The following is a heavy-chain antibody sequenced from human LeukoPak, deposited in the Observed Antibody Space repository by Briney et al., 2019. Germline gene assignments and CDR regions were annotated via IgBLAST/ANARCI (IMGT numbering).Heavy chain of an antibody. CDR2: IYYSGST. V-gene: IGHV4-39*01. D-gene: IGHD2-21*01. CDR1: GGSISSSSYY. J-gene: IGHJ5*02. CDR3: ARAYCGGDCYLNWFDP. Sequence: SETLSLTCTVSGGSISSSSYYWGWIRQPPGKGLEWIGSIYYSGSTYHNPSLKSRVTISVDTSKNQFSLKLSSVTAADTAVYYCARAYCGGDCYLNWFDPWGQGTLVTVSS.